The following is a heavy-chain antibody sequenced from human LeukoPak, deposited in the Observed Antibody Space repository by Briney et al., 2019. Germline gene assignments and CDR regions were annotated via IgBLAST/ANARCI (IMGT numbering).Heavy chain of an antibody. CDR1: GFTFSSYS. Sequence: GGFLRLSCAASGFTFSSYSMNWVRQAPGKGLEWVSSISSSSSYIYYADSVKGRFTISRDNAKNSLYLQMNSLRAEDTAVYYCARDVVVVVPAAYRYSSSSYYYYMDVWGKGTTVTVSS. CDR2: ISSSSSYI. D-gene: IGHD2-2*01. V-gene: IGHV3-21*01. J-gene: IGHJ6*03. CDR3: ARDVVVVVPAAYRYSSSSYYYYMDV.